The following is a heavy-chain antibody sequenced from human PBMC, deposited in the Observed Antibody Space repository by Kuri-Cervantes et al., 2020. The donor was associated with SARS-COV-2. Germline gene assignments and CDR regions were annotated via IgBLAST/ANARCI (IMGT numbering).Heavy chain of an antibody. CDR2: ISYDGNNT. V-gene: IGHV3-30-3*01. J-gene: IGHJ6*02. D-gene: IGHD3-9*01. CDR1: GFTLSSFA. CDR3: ARDLGILTGYYSHYYYYGMDV. Sequence: GESLKISCAASGFTLSSFAIHWVRQAPGKGLEWVAIISYDGNNTYYADSVKGRFTISRDNSRNTLYLQMNSLRAEDTAVYYCARDLGILTGYYSHYYYYGMDVWGQGTTVTVSS.